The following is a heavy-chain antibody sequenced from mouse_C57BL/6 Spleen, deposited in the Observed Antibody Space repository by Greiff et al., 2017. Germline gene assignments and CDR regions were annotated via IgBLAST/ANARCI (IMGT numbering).Heavy chain of an antibody. CDR3: AREGLVREYFDV. Sequence: VQLQQSGPELVKPGASVKISCKASGYTFTDYYMNWVKQSHGKSLEWIGDINPNNGGTSYNQKFKGKATLTVDKSSSTVYMGLRRLTSEDSAVYYCAREGLVREYFDVWGTGTTVTVSS. CDR1: GYTFTDYY. V-gene: IGHV1-26*01. D-gene: IGHD1-1*01. CDR2: INPNNGGT. J-gene: IGHJ1*03.